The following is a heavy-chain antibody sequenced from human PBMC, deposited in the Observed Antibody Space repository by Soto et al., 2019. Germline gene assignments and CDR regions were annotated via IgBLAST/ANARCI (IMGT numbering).Heavy chain of an antibody. CDR1: GFTVSSYW. Sequence: GGSLRLSCAASGFTVSSYWMHWVRQAPGKGLVRVSRVNSDGSTTTYADSVKGRFTISRDNAKNTLYLQMNSLRAEDTAVYYCVRGEGGWETYWGQGTLVTVSS. CDR3: VRGEGGWETY. J-gene: IGHJ4*02. V-gene: IGHV3-74*01. D-gene: IGHD6-19*01. CDR2: VNSDGSTT.